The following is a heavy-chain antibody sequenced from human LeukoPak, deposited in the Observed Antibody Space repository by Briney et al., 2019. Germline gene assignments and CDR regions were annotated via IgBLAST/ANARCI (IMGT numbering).Heavy chain of an antibody. CDR1: GFTFSNYA. V-gene: IGHV3-48*04. Sequence: GGSLRLSCAASGFTFSNYAMHWVRQAPGKGLEWVSYISSSGSTIYYADSVKGRFTISRDNAKNSPYLQMNSLRAEDTAVYYCARDQTKWEPLRRRDYYYMDVWGKGTTVTVSS. J-gene: IGHJ6*03. D-gene: IGHD1-26*01. CDR3: ARDQTKWEPLRRRDYYYMDV. CDR2: ISSSGSTI.